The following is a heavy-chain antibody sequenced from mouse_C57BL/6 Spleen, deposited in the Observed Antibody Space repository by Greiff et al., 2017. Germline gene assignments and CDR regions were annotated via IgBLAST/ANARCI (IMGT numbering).Heavy chain of an antibody. CDR2: INPYNGGT. J-gene: IGHJ2*01. V-gene: IGHV1-19*01. CDR1: GYTFTDYY. Sequence: VQLQQSGPVLVKPGASVKMSCKASGYTFTDYYMNWVKQSHGKSLEWIGVINPYNGGTSYNQKFKCKATLTVDKSSSTAYMELNSLTSEDSAVYYCARSCDYYSNCLSPFDYWGQGTTLTVSS. CDR3: ARSCDYYSNCLSPFDY. D-gene: IGHD2-5*01.